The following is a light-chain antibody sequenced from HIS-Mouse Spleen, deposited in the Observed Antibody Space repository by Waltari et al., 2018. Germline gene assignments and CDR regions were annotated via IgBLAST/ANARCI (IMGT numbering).Light chain of an antibody. CDR1: QSISSW. J-gene: IGKJ2*01. CDR3: QQYNSYPYT. Sequence: DIQMTQSPSTLSASVGDRVTITCRASQSISSWLAWYQQKPGKAPKLRFYKASSLESGVPSRFSGSGSGTEFTLTISSLQPDDFATYYCQQYNSYPYTFGQGTKLEIK. CDR2: KAS. V-gene: IGKV1-5*03.